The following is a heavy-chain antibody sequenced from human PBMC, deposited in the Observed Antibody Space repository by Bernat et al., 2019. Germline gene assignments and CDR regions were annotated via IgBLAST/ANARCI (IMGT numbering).Heavy chain of an antibody. V-gene: IGHV1-69*06. CDR3: AGLPLAYCGGDCYGAFDY. J-gene: IGHJ4*02. CDR1: GGTFSSYA. CDR2: IIPIFGTA. Sequence: QVQLVQSGAEVKKPGSSVKVSCKASGGTFSSYAISWVRQAPGQGLEWMGGIIPIFGTANYAQKFQGRVTITADKSTSTAYMELSSLRSEDPAVYYCAGLPLAYCGGDCYGAFDYWGQGTLVTVSS. D-gene: IGHD2-21*02.